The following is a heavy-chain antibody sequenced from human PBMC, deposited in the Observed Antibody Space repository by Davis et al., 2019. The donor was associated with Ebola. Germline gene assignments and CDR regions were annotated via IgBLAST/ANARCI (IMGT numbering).Heavy chain of an antibody. CDR1: GGSFSGYY. Sequence: MPSETLSLTCAVYGGSFSGYYWSWIRQPPGKGLEWIGYIYYSGSTNYNPSLKSRVTISVDTSKNQFSLKLSSVTAADTAVYYCTRQGATLAHFDYWGQGTLVTVSS. D-gene: IGHD5-12*01. CDR2: IYYSGST. CDR3: TRQGATLAHFDY. V-gene: IGHV4-59*08. J-gene: IGHJ4*02.